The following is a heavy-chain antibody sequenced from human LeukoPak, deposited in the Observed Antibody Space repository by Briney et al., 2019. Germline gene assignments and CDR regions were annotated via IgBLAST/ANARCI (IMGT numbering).Heavy chain of an antibody. CDR3: ARVESWEHYFVC. Sequence: GSAKVSCKASGYTSTIYAMGWVRHAPGQRLEWMGWINAGNGNTKYSQKFQGRVTITRDTPASTAYMALSSLRSEDTAVKYCARVESWEHYFVCGGERTLLTVS. J-gene: IGHJ4*02. CDR2: INAGNGNT. V-gene: IGHV1-3*01. CDR1: GYTSTIYA. D-gene: IGHD6-13*01.